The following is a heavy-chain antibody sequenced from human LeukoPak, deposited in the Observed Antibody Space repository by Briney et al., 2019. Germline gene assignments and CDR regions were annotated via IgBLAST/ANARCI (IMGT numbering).Heavy chain of an antibody. Sequence: ASVKVSCKASGYTFTSYGIRWVGQAAGQGLAGMGWIYAYNGNTNYAQKLQGRVTMTTDTSTSTAYMELRSLRSDDTAVYYCARGGGTYPYFDYWGQGTLVTVSS. D-gene: IGHD1-26*01. CDR2: IYAYNGNT. CDR3: ARGGGTYPYFDY. V-gene: IGHV1-18*01. CDR1: GYTFTSYG. J-gene: IGHJ4*02.